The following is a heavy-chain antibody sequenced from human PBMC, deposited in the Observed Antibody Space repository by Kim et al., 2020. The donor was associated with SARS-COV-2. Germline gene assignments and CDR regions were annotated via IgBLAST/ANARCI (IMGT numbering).Heavy chain of an antibody. CDR3: ARQSIAVALDAFDI. J-gene: IGHJ3*02. CDR2: ISYDGSNK. D-gene: IGHD6-19*01. Sequence: GGSLRLSCAASGFTFSSYAMHWVRQAPGKGLEWVAVISYDGSNKYYADSVKGRFTISRDNSKNTLYLQMNSLRAEDTAVYYCARQSIAVALDAFDIWGQGTMVTVSS. CDR1: GFTFSSYA. V-gene: IGHV3-30*04.